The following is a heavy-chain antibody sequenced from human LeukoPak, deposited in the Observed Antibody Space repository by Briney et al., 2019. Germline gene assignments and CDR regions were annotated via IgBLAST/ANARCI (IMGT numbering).Heavy chain of an antibody. D-gene: IGHD1-26*01. CDR3: AKGRGSPYYFEY. CDR1: GLTFTTYA. Sequence: GGSLRLSCAASGLTFTTYAMSWVRQAPGRGLEWVSGITSSGGSTYYADSVKGRFTISRDNSENTLYLQMNSLRAEDTAVYYCAKGRGSPYYFEYWGQGTLVTVSS. CDR2: ITSSGGST. V-gene: IGHV3-23*01. J-gene: IGHJ4*02.